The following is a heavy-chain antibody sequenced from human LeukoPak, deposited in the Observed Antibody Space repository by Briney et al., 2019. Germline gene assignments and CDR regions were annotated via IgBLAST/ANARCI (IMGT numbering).Heavy chain of an antibody. CDR2: IYYSGST. D-gene: IGHD3-22*01. CDR3: ARTSFYYDSSGYNNWFDP. V-gene: IGHV4-59*12. Sequence: SETLSLTCSVSGGSISSYYWSWIRQPPGKGLEWIGYIYYSGSTNYNPSLRSRVTISVDTSKNQFSLKLNSVTAADTAVYYCARTSFYYDSSGYNNWFDPWGQGTLVTVSS. CDR1: GGSISSYY. J-gene: IGHJ5*02.